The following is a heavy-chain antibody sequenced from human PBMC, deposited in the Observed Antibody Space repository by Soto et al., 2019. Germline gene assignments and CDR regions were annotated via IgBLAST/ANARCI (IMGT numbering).Heavy chain of an antibody. CDR3: ASGRGLTVTTSYGVYY. CDR2: IYYSGST. J-gene: IGHJ4*02. Sequence: QLQLQESGPGLVKPSETLSLTCTVSGGSISSSSYYWGWIRQPPGKGLEWIGSIYYSGSTYYNPSLKSRVTISVDTSKNQFSLKLSSVTAADTAVYYCASGRGLTVTTSYGVYYWGQGTLVTVSS. V-gene: IGHV4-39*01. CDR1: GGSISSSSYY. D-gene: IGHD4-17*01.